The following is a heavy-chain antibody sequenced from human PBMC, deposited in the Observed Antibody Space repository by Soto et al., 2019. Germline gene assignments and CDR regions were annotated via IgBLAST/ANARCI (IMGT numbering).Heavy chain of an antibody. D-gene: IGHD3-16*01. CDR2: IKSKTDGGTT. V-gene: IGHV3-15*07. J-gene: IGHJ4*02. CDR3: TTDGGDGYINLNFDY. Sequence: WMNXXXXAXGKGLEWVGRIKSKTDGGTTDYAAPVKGRFTISRDDSKNTLYLQMNSLKTEDTAVYYCTTDGGDGYINLNFDYWGQGTLVTVSS. CDR1: W.